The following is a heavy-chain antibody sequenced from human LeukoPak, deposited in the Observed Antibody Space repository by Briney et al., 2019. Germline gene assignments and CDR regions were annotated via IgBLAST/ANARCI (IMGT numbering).Heavy chain of an antibody. CDR2: IYHSGST. J-gene: IGHJ4*02. Sequence: SETLSLTCTVSGGSISNYYWNWIRQPAGKGLEWIGSIYHSGSTYYNPSLKSRVTISVDTSKNQFSLKLSSVTAADTAVYYCARDTPSSYYDSSGYYQGFDYWGQGTLVTVSS. D-gene: IGHD3-22*01. CDR3: ARDTPSSYYDSSGYYQGFDY. CDR1: GGSISNYY. V-gene: IGHV4-4*07.